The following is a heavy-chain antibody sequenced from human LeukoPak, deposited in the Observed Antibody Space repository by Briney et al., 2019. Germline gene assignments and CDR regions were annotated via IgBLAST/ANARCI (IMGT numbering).Heavy chain of an antibody. CDR1: GFTFSSYS. Sequence: PGGPLRLSCAASGFTFSSYSMNWVRQAPGKGLERVSSISSSSSYIYYADSVKGRFTISRDNAKNSLDLQMNSLRAEDTAVYYCARDGRVAGRICDYWGQGTLVTVSS. D-gene: IGHD6-19*01. J-gene: IGHJ4*02. CDR2: ISSSSSYI. V-gene: IGHV3-21*01. CDR3: ARDGRVAGRICDY.